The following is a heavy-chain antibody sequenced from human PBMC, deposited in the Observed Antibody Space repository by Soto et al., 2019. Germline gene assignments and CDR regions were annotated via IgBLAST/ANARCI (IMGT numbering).Heavy chain of an antibody. CDR2: ISTYNGDT. CDR3: AREGVAPYYYYGMDV. J-gene: IGHJ6*02. CDR1: GYTFTRSG. V-gene: IGHV1-18*01. Sequence: QVQLVQSGAEVKKPGASVKVSCKASGYTFTRSGISWVRQAPGQGLEWMGWISTYNGDTNYAQTFQGRVTMTTDTSTSTVQMEVRGLRSDDTGLYYCAREGVAPYYYYGMDVWGQGTPVTVSS. D-gene: IGHD5-12*01.